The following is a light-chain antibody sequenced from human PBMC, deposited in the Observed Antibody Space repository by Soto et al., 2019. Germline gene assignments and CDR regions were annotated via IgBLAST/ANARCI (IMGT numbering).Light chain of an antibody. J-gene: IGKJ5*01. CDR1: QSVGTD. CDR3: QQYSDWPPIT. V-gene: IGKV3-15*01. CDR2: DAS. Sequence: ETVLTQSPATLSLSPGERATLSCRVSQSVGTDLSWYQQKPGQAPRLLIYDASTGASGTPARFSGSGSGTEFAPTISSLQSEDFAIYYCQQYSDWPPITFGQGTRLEIK.